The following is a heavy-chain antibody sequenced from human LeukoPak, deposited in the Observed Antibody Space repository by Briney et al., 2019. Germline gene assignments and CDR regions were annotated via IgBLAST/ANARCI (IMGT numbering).Heavy chain of an antibody. CDR1: GGSISSYY. D-gene: IGHD3-22*01. CDR3: ARETMIYRGAFDI. Sequence: SETLSLTCTVSGGSISSYYWSWIRQPPGKGLEWIGYIYYSGSTNYNPSLKSRVTISVDTSKNQFSLKLSSVTPADTPVYYCARETMIYRGAFDIWGQGTMVTVSS. V-gene: IGHV4-59*12. J-gene: IGHJ3*02. CDR2: IYYSGST.